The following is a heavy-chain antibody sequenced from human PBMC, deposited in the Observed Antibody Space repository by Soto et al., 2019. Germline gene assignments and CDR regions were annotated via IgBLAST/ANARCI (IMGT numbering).Heavy chain of an antibody. Sequence: SETLPLTCNVSGSSISSYNYWVWFRQPPGKGLEWIGYMYNTGSTVYNPSFKSRVTISVDTSKSQFSLKLSSVTAADTAVYYCARDEYSGSYYMGFDYWGQGTLVTVSS. D-gene: IGHD1-26*01. CDR3: ARDEYSGSYYMGFDY. CDR2: MYNTGST. J-gene: IGHJ4*02. V-gene: IGHV4-59*01. CDR1: GSSISSYNY.